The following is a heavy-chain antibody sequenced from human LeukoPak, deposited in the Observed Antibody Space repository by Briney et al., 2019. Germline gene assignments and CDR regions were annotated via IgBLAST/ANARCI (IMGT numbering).Heavy chain of an antibody. CDR3: ARDQKWLRQGFDY. CDR1: GYTFTGYY. CDR2: INPNSGGT. V-gene: IGHV1-2*02. Sequence: ASVKVSCTASGYTFTGYYMHWVRQAPGQGLEWMGWINPNSGGTNYAQKFQGRVTMTRDTSISTAYMELSRLRSDDTAVYYCARDQKWLRQGFDYWAREPWSPSPQ. D-gene: IGHD5-12*01. J-gene: IGHJ4*02.